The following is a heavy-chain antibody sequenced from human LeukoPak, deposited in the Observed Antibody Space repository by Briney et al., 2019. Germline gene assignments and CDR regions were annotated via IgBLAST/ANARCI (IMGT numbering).Heavy chain of an antibody. D-gene: IGHD2-2*01. J-gene: IGHJ4*02. CDR3: ARDVVAARGSFDY. CDR1: SGSINTPNYY. CDR2: IFYKGGT. Sequence: SETLSLTCTVSSGSINTPNYYWGWVRLPPGKALEWIGNIFYKGGTYYTPSLKSRVTISLDTSRNQFSLKLNSVTAADTAVYYCARDVVAARGSFDYWGQGTLVTVSS. V-gene: IGHV4-39*07.